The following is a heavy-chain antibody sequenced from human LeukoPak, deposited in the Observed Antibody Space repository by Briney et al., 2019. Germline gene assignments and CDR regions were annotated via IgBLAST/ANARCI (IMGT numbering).Heavy chain of an antibody. D-gene: IGHD1-1*01. CDR2: IYSGGST. Sequence: GGSLRLSCAASGFTVSSNYMSWVRQAPGKGLEWVSVIYSGGSTYYADSVKGRFTISRDNSKNALYLQMNSLRAEDTAVYYCAKGLTTLSNWFDPWGQGTLVTVSS. J-gene: IGHJ5*02. CDR1: GFTVSSNY. CDR3: AKGLTTLSNWFDP. V-gene: IGHV3-53*01.